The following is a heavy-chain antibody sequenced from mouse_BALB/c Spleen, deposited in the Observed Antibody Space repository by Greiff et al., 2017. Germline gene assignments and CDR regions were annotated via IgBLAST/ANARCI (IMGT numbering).Heavy chain of an antibody. V-gene: IGHV3-6*02. Sequence: EVKLQESGPGLVKPSQSLSLTCSVTGYSITSGYYWNWIRQFPGNKLEWMGYISYDGSNNYNPSLKNRISITRDTSKNQFFLKLNSVTTEDTATYYCARVDGGYDVGAMDYWGQGTSVTVSA. CDR1: GYSITSGYY. J-gene: IGHJ4*01. CDR3: ARVDGGYDVGAMDY. CDR2: ISYDGSN. D-gene: IGHD2-2*01.